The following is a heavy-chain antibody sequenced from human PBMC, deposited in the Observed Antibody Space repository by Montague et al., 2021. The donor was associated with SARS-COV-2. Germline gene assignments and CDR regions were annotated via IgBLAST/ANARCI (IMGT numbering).Heavy chain of an antibody. V-gene: IGHV3-23*01. CDR3: AKDSYYYGLGYGMDV. CDR2: SSGSDGGT. Sequence: SPRLSCAASGFTFSNSVMNWVRQAPGKGLEWVSGSSGSDGGTHYXDSVKGRFTISRDNSKNVLYLQMNSLRAEDTALYYCAKDSYYYGLGYGMDVWGQGTTVTVSS. D-gene: IGHD3-10*01. J-gene: IGHJ6*02. CDR1: GFTFSNSV.